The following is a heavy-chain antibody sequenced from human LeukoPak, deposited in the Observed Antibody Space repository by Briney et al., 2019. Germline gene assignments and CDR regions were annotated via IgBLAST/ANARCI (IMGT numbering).Heavy chain of an antibody. CDR2: INSDGSST. D-gene: IGHD2-8*01. V-gene: IGHV3-74*01. CDR3: ARGPYCTNGVCYLNYFDY. J-gene: IGHJ4*02. CDR1: GFTFSSYA. Sequence: GGSLRLSCAASGFTFSSYAMHWVRQAPGKGLVWVPRINSDGSSTSYADSVKGRFTISRDNAKNTLYLQMNSLRAEDTAVYYCARGPYCTNGVCYLNYFDYWGQGTLVTVSS.